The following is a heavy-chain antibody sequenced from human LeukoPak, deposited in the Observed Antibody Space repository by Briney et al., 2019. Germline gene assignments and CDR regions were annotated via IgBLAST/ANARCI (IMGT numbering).Heavy chain of an antibody. V-gene: IGHV4-39*01. CDR3: AEGGYYGSDNNDFSYYYMDV. CDR1: GGSISSSSYY. D-gene: IGHD3-10*01. J-gene: IGHJ6*03. Sequence: PSETLSLTCTVSGGSISSSSYYWGWIRQPPGKGLEWIGSIYYSGSTYYNPSLKSRVTISVDMSKNQVSLKLRSVTAADTAVYYCAEGGYYGSDNNDFSYYYMDVWGTGTTVTVS. CDR2: IYYSGST.